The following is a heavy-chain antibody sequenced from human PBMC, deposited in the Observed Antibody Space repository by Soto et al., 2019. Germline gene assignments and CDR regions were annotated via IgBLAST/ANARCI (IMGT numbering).Heavy chain of an antibody. V-gene: IGHV3-7*01. Sequence: PGGSLRLSCAASGFTFSSYGMHWVRQAPGKGLEWVANIKQDGGEKYYVDSVKGRFTISRDNVKNSLYLQMNSVRAEDTAVYYCAREMPRYTSTRGYFNSWGQGTLVTVSS. J-gene: IGHJ4*02. CDR1: GFTFSSYG. CDR3: AREMPRYTSTRGYFNS. D-gene: IGHD6-13*01. CDR2: IKQDGGEK.